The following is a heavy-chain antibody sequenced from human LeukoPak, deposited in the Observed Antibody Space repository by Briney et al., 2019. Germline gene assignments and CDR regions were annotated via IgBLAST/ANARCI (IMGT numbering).Heavy chain of an antibody. D-gene: IGHD6-13*01. V-gene: IGHV4-59*12. Sequence: SETLSLTCTVSGGSISSYYWSWIRQPPGKGLEWIGYIYYSGSTNYNPSLKSRVTISVDTSKNQFSLKLSSVTAADTAVYYCARGSWYGGYFDYWGQGTLVTVSS. CDR2: IYYSGST. J-gene: IGHJ4*01. CDR3: ARGSWYGGYFDY. CDR1: GGSISSYY.